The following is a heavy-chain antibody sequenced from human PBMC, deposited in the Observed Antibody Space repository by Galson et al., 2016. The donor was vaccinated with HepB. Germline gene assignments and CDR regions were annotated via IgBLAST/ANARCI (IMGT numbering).Heavy chain of an antibody. CDR1: EFTFTSYA. J-gene: IGHJ4*02. D-gene: IGHD6-6*01. V-gene: IGHV3-23*01. CDR3: AKDRWTGQLLPHGFDY. Sequence: SLRLSCAASEFTFTSYAMSWVRQAPGKGLEWVSSINNSGGRTHYADSVKGRFTISRDNSKTTLFLQMNSLRAEDTALYYCAKDRWTGQLLPHGFDYWGQGPQVT. CDR2: INNSGGRT.